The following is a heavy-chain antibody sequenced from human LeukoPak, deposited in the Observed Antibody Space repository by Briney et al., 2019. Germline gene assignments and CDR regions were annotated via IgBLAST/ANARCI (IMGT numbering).Heavy chain of an antibody. V-gene: IGHV3-64D*09. D-gene: IGHD2-15*01. CDR3: VKGLVVVRATASIDY. CDR1: GLTLRTYA. J-gene: IGHJ4*02. Sequence: PGGSLTLFCSPSGLTLRTYALHGARQARGKGLEYVSAISSNGGSTYYAGSVKGRFTISRENSKNTLYLQMSSLRAEDTAVYYCVKGLVVVRATASIDYWGQGTLVTVSS. CDR2: ISSNGGST.